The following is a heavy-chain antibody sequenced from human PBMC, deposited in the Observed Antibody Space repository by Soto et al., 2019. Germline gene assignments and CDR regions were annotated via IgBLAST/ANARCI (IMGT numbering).Heavy chain of an antibody. J-gene: IGHJ4*02. D-gene: IGHD1-26*01. CDR2: IKSKTDGGTT. CDR1: GFTFSNAW. CDR3: TTSEGSHGDYFDY. Sequence: GGSLRLSCAASGFTFSNAWMSWVRQAPGKGLEWVGRIKSKTDGGTTGYAAPVKGRFTISRDDSKNTLYLQMNSLKTEDTAVYYCTTSEGSHGDYFDYWGQGTLVTVSS. V-gene: IGHV3-15*01.